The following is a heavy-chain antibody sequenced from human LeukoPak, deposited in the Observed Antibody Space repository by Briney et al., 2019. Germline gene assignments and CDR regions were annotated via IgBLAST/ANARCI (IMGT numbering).Heavy chain of an antibody. Sequence: ASVKVSCKASGYTFTGYYMHWVRQAPGQGLEWMGWINPNSGNTGYAQKFQGRVTMTRNTSISTAYMELSSLRSEDTAVYYCARGGVLDRFLEWLLPTDYWGQGTLVTVSP. V-gene: IGHV1-8*02. D-gene: IGHD3-3*01. J-gene: IGHJ4*02. CDR2: INPNSGNT. CDR1: GYTFTGYY. CDR3: ARGGVLDRFLEWLLPTDY.